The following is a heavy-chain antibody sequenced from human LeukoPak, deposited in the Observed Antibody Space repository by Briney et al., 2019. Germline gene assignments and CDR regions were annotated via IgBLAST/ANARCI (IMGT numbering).Heavy chain of an antibody. Sequence: SETLSLTCTVSGGSISSYYWSWIRQPPGKGLEWIGYIYYSGSTNYNPSLKSRVTISVDTSKNQFSLKLSSVTAADTAVYYCAREVNLAYCGGDCYIDAFDIWGQGTMVTVSS. V-gene: IGHV4-59*08. CDR2: IYYSGST. CDR3: AREVNLAYCGGDCYIDAFDI. J-gene: IGHJ3*02. CDR1: GGSISSYY. D-gene: IGHD2-21*01.